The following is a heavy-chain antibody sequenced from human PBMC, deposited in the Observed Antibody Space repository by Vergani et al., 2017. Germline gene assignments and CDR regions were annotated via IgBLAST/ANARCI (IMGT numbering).Heavy chain of an antibody. J-gene: IGHJ4*02. CDR2: ISAYNGNT. Sequence: QVQLVQSGAEVKKPGASVKFSCKASGYTFTSYGISWVRQAPGQGLEWMGWISAYNGNTNYAQKLQGRVTMTTDTSTSTAYMELRSLRSDDTAVYYCARTTYDILTGYPHDYWGQGTLVTGSS. CDR1: GYTFTSYG. CDR3: ARTTYDILTGYPHDY. D-gene: IGHD3-9*01. V-gene: IGHV1-18*01.